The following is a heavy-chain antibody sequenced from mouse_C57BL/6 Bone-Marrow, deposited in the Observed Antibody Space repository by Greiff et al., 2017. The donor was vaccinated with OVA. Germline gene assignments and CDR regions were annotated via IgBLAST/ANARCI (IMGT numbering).Heavy chain of an antibody. CDR2: IHPNSGST. Sequence: QVQLQQPGAELVKPGASVKLSCKASGYTFTSYWMHWVKQRPGQGLEWIGMIHPNSGSTNYNEKFKSKATLTVDKSSSTAYVQVSRLTSEDSAVYYCASADTYDNDYYAVDYWVQGTSTTVTA. CDR1: GYTFTSYW. CDR3: ASADTYDNDYYAVDY. D-gene: IGHD2-12*01. J-gene: IGHJ4*01. V-gene: IGHV1-64*01.